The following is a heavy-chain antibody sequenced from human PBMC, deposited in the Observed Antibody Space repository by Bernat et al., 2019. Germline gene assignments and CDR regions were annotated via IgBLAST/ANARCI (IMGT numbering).Heavy chain of an antibody. D-gene: IGHD3-16*01. CDR1: GFTLSSYG. CDR3: AKFFGDLDYVTHFDY. CDR2: ISYDGSNK. Sequence: QVQLVESGGGVVQPGRSLRLSCAASGFTLSSYGMHWVRQAPGKGLEWVAVISYDGSNKYYADSVKGRFTISRDNSKNTLYLQMNSLRAEDTAVYYCAKFFGDLDYVTHFDYWGQGTLVTVSS. V-gene: IGHV3-30*18. J-gene: IGHJ4*02.